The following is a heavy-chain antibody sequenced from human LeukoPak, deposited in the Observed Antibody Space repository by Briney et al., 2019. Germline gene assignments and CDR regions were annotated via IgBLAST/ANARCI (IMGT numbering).Heavy chain of an antibody. CDR3: ARVVPAATYIDY. D-gene: IGHD2-2*01. V-gene: IGHV4-34*01. Sequence: PETLSLTCAVYGGSFSGYYWSWIRQPPGKGLEWIGEINHSGSTNYNPSLKSRVPISVDTSKNQFSLKLSSVTAADTAVYYCARVVPAATYIDYWGQGTLVTVSS. J-gene: IGHJ4*02. CDR1: GGSFSGYY. CDR2: INHSGST.